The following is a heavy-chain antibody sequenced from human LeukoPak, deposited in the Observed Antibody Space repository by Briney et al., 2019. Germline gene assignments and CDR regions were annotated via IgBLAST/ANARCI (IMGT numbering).Heavy chain of an antibody. V-gene: IGHV1-18*04. D-gene: IGHD2-2*01. CDR3: ARDMGYCSSPSCSKSHY. Sequence: ASVKVSCKASGYTFTSYGLTWVRQAPGQGLEWMGWISAYNGNTNYAQNLQDRVTMTTDTSTSTAYMELRGLRSDDTAVYYCARDMGYCSSPSCSKSHYWGQGTLVTVSS. J-gene: IGHJ4*02. CDR1: GYTFTSYG. CDR2: ISAYNGNT.